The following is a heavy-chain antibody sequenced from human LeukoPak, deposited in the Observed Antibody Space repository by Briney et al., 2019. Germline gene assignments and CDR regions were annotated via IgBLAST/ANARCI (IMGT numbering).Heavy chain of an antibody. D-gene: IGHD4-23*01. CDR3: ARDSRVAVYGGNYAGPDFDY. Sequence: ASVKVSCKASGYTFTSYYMHWVRQAPGQGLEWMGIINPSGGSTSYAQKFQGRVTMTRDTSISTAYMELSRLRSEDTAVYYCARDSRVAVYGGNYAGPDFDYWGQGTLVTVSS. J-gene: IGHJ4*02. CDR2: INPSGGST. CDR1: GYTFTSYY. V-gene: IGHV1-46*01.